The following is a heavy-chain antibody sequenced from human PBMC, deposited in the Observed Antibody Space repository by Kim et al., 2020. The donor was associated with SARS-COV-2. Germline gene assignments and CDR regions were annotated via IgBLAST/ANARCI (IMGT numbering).Heavy chain of an antibody. CDR2: INPNSGGT. Sequence: ASVKVSCKASGYTFTGYYMHWVRQAPGQGLEWMGWINPNSGGTNYAQKFQGRVTMTRDTSISTAYMELSRLRSDDTAVYYCARDSYWGIGEFDYWGQGTLVTVSS. J-gene: IGHJ4*02. CDR1: GYTFTGYY. CDR3: ARDSYWGIGEFDY. V-gene: IGHV1-2*02. D-gene: IGHD2-8*02.